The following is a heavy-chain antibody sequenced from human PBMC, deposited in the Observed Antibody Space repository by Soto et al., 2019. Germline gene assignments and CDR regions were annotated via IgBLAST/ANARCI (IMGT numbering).Heavy chain of an antibody. CDR2: IWYDGSNK. CDR3: ARTRYGDYGYYYYYGMDV. J-gene: IGHJ6*02. D-gene: IGHD4-17*01. CDR1: GFAFSSYG. V-gene: IGHV3-33*01. Sequence: AGGSLRLSCAASGFAFSSYGMHWVRQAPGKGLEWVAVIWYDGSNKHYADSVKGRFTISRDNSKNTLYLQMNSLRAEDTAVYYCARTRYGDYGYYYYYGMDVWGQGTTVTVSS.